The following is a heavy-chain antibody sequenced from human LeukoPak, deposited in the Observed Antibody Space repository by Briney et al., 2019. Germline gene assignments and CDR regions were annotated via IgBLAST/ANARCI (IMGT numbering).Heavy chain of an antibody. CDR3: AKDKVWFGELLSGMDV. CDR1: GFTFDDYA. Sequence: GRSLRLSCAASGFTFDDYAMHWVRQAPGKGLEWVSGITWNSGRIGYADSVKGRFTISRDNAKNSLYLQMNSLRAEDTALYYCAKDKVWFGELLSGMDVWGQGTTVTVSS. CDR2: ITWNSGRI. J-gene: IGHJ6*02. D-gene: IGHD3-10*01. V-gene: IGHV3-9*01.